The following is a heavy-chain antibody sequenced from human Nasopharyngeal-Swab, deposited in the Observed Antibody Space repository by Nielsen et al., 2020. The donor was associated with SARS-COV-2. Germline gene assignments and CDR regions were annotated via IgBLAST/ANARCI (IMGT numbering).Heavy chain of an antibody. D-gene: IGHD3-22*01. CDR2: ISSSGSTI. V-gene: IGHV3-11*01. Sequence: GSLKISCAASGFTFSDYYMSWIRQAPGKGLEWVSYISSSGSTIYYADSVKGRFTISRDNAKNSLYLQMNSLRAEDTAVYYCARTYYYDSSGYYYVWFDPWGQGTLVTVSS. CDR1: GFTFSDYY. J-gene: IGHJ5*02. CDR3: ARTYYYDSSGYYYVWFDP.